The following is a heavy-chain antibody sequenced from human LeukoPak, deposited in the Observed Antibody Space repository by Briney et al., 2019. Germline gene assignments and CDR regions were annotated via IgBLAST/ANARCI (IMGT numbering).Heavy chain of an antibody. Sequence: GRSLRLSCAASGFTFRSYGLHWVRQAPGKGLEWVAVISYNGINKYHADSVKGRFTISRDNSKNTLYLQMNSLRAEDTAVYYCAKVAAARLFDYWGQGTLVTVSS. CDR1: GFTFRSYG. V-gene: IGHV3-30*18. CDR3: AKVAAARLFDY. J-gene: IGHJ4*02. D-gene: IGHD6-13*01. CDR2: ISYNGINK.